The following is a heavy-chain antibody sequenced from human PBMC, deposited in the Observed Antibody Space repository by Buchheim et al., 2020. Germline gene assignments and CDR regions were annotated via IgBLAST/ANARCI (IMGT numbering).Heavy chain of an antibody. J-gene: IGHJ6*02. CDR2: IKSKTDGGTT. V-gene: IGHV3-15*01. CDR3: TTAQQQPYYYYYGMDV. D-gene: IGHD6-13*01. Sequence: EVQLVESGGGLVKPGGSLRLSCAASGFTFSNAWMSWVRQAPGKGREWVGGIKSKTDGGTTDYAAPVKGRFTTSRDASKKTLYLQMNSLKTEDTAVYYCTTAQQQPYYYYYGMDVWGQGTT. CDR1: GFTFSNAW.